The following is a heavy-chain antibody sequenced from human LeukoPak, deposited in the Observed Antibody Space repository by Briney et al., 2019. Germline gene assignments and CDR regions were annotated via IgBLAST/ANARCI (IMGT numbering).Heavy chain of an antibody. V-gene: IGHV3-64*01. Sequence: GGSLRLSCAASGFTFSSYAMHWVRQAPGKGLEYVSAISSNGGSTYYANSVKGRFTISRDNSKNTLYLQMGSLRAEDMAVYYCARAKTRAAAGTGAFDIWGQGTMVTVSS. CDR3: ARAKTRAAAGTGAFDI. J-gene: IGHJ3*02. D-gene: IGHD6-13*01. CDR1: GFTFSSYA. CDR2: ISSNGGST.